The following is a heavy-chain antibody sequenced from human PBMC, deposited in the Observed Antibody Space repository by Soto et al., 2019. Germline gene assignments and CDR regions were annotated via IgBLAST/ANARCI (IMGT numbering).Heavy chain of an antibody. CDR2: IYYSGST. J-gene: IGHJ5*02. CDR3: ARGPKGYDILTGYYIIPVENWFDP. CDR1: GGSVSSGSYY. Sequence: QVQLQESGPGLVKPSETLSLTCTVSGGSVSSGSYYWSWIRQPPGKGLEWIGYIYYSGSTNYNPSLKSRVTISVDTSKNQFSLKLSSVTAADTAVYYCARGPKGYDILTGYYIIPVENWFDPWGQGILVTVSS. D-gene: IGHD3-9*01. V-gene: IGHV4-61*01.